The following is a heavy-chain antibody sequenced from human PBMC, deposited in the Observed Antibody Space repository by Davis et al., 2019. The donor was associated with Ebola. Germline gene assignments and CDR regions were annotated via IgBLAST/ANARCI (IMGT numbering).Heavy chain of an antibody. J-gene: IGHJ4*02. Sequence: GESLKISCAASGFTFSSYWMHWVRQAPGKGLVWVSRINSDGSSTSYADSVKGRFTISRDNAKNTLYLQMNSLRAEDTAVYYCATGPAEFDYWGQGTLVTVSS. CDR1: GFTFSSYW. CDR3: ATGPAEFDY. D-gene: IGHD3-10*01. V-gene: IGHV3-74*01. CDR2: INSDGSST.